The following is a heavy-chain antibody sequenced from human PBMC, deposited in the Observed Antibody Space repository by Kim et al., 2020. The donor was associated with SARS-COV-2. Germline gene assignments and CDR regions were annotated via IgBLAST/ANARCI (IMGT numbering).Heavy chain of an antibody. J-gene: IGHJ4*02. CDR2: ISSSSSYI. CDR1: GFTFSSYS. V-gene: IGHV3-21*01. D-gene: IGHD6-6*01. CDR3: AAALYSSSPSVY. Sequence: GGSLRLSCAASGFTFSSYSMNWVRQAPGKGLEWVSSISSSSSYIYYADSVKGRFTISRDNAKNSLYLQMNSLRAEDTAVYYCAAALYSSSPSVYWGQGTLVTVSS.